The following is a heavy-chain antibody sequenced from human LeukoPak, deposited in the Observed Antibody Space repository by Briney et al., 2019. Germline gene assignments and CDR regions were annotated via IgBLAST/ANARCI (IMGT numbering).Heavy chain of an antibody. D-gene: IGHD6-13*01. J-gene: IGHJ3*02. V-gene: IGHV4-4*07. CDR1: GGSISGYY. CDR2: IYTSGSA. Sequence: PSETLSLTCTVSGGSISGYYWIWIRQPAGKGLEWIGRIYTSGSANYNPSLKSRVTLSEDTSKNQFSQRLSSVTAADTAVYYCARGGGYSSSLNAFDIWGPGTMVTVSS. CDR3: ARGGGYSSSLNAFDI.